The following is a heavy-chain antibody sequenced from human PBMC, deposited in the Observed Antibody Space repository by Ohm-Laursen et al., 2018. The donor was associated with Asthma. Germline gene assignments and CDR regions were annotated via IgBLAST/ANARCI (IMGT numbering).Heavy chain of an antibody. J-gene: IGHJ3*02. CDR1: GFTFSSYG. CDR2: ISYDGSNK. D-gene: IGHD4-23*01. V-gene: IGHV3-30*18. Sequence: SLRLSCSASGFTFSSYGMHWVRQAPGKGLEWVAVISYDGSNKYYADSVKGRFTISRDNSKNTLYLQMNSLRAEDTAVYYCAKDFGGNSQHVNAFDIWGQGTMVTVSS. CDR3: AKDFGGNSQHVNAFDI.